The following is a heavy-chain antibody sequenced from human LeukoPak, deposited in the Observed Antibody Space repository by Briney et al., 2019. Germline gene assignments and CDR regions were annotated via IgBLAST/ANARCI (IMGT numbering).Heavy chain of an antibody. CDR2: IWYDGSNK. Sequence: PGGSLRLSCAASGFTFSSYGMHWVRQAPGKGLEWVAVIWYDGSNKYYADSVKGRFTISRENSKNTLYLQMNSLRAEDTAVYYCARDCTNGVCYGTDFDYWGQGTLVTVS. CDR3: ARDCTNGVCYGTDFDY. V-gene: IGHV3-33*01. J-gene: IGHJ4*02. CDR1: GFTFSSYG. D-gene: IGHD2-8*01.